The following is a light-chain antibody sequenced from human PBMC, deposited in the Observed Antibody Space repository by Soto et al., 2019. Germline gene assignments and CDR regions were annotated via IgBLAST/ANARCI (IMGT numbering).Light chain of an antibody. CDR2: EVT. CDR3: SSYTSRTSLSFV. V-gene: IGLV2-14*01. Sequence: QYVLTQPACVSGSPGQSITISCTGTSSDVGGYDYVSWYQQHPGKAPKLMIYEVTNRPSGVSNRFSGSRSGNTASLTISGLLAEDEADYYCSSYTSRTSLSFVFGAGTKVTVL. CDR1: SSDVGGYDY. J-gene: IGLJ1*01.